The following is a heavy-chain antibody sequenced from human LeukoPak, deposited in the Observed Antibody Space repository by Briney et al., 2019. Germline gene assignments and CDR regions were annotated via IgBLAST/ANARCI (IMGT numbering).Heavy chain of an antibody. J-gene: IGHJ4*02. CDR2: IDYSGST. D-gene: IGHD6-13*01. CDR3: VRGLAGAAPGNLGY. V-gene: IGHV4-59*01. Sequence: PSETLSLTCTVSGGSISSYYWSWIRQPPGKGLEWIGYIDYSGSTNYNPSLKSRVTISVDTSKNQFSLKLSSVTAADTAVYYCVRGLAGAAPGNLGYWGQGTLVTVSS. CDR1: GGSISSYY.